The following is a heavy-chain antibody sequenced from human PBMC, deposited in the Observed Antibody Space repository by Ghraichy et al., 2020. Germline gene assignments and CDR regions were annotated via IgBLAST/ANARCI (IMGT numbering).Heavy chain of an antibody. CDR2: MRYSGNT. D-gene: IGHD6-19*01. CDR1: GGSISSSSYY. Sequence: SETLSLTCTVSGGSISSSSYYWGWIRQPPGKGLEWIGIMRYSGNTYYNPSHKSRVTMSVDTSKNQLSLRLNSVTAADTAVYYCARLPIYTTGWQADYWGQGALVTVSS. V-gene: IGHV4-39*01. J-gene: IGHJ4*02. CDR3: ARLPIYTTGWQADY.